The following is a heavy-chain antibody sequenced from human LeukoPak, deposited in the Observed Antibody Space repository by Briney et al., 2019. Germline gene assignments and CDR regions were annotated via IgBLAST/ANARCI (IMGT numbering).Heavy chain of an antibody. D-gene: IGHD3-10*01. CDR3: TTDPIYGPPGDAFDI. J-gene: IGHJ3*02. V-gene: IGHV3-15*01. CDR2: IKSKTDGGTT. CDR1: GFTFSNAW. Sequence: GGSLRLSCAASGFTFSNAWMSWVRQAPGKGLEWVGRIKSKTDGGTTDYAAPVKGRFTISRDDSKNTLYLQMNSLKTEDTAVYYCTTDPIYGPPGDAFDIWGQGTMVTVSS.